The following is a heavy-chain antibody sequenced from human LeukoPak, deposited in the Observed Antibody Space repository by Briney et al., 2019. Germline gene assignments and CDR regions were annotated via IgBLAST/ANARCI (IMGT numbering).Heavy chain of an antibody. V-gene: IGHV4-39*01. CDR1: GGSISSGGYY. Sequence: SETLSLTCTVSGGSISSGGYYWSWIRQPPGKGLEWIGSIYYSGSTYYNPSLKSRVTISVDTSKNQFSLKLSSVTAADTAVYYCARHGGLRSAYSSAFDPWGQGTLVTVSS. J-gene: IGHJ5*02. CDR3: ARHGGLRSAYSSAFDP. CDR2: IYYSGST. D-gene: IGHD6-19*01.